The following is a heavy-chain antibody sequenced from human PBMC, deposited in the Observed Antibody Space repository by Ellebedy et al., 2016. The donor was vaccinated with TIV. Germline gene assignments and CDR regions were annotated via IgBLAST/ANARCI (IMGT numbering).Heavy chain of an antibody. J-gene: IGHJ4*02. Sequence: PGGSLRLSCAASGFTFSNAWMSWVRQAPGKGLEWVGRIKSKTDGGTTDYAAPVNGRFTISRDDSKNTLYLQMNSLKTEDTAVYYCTTVRYYYGSGSFFWGQGTLVTVSS. V-gene: IGHV3-15*01. CDR3: TTVRYYYGSGSFF. D-gene: IGHD3-10*01. CDR1: GFTFSNAW. CDR2: IKSKTDGGTT.